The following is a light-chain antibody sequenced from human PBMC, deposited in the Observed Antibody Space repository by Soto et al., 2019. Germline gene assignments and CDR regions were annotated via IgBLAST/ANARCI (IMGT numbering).Light chain of an antibody. V-gene: IGKV3-20*01. Sequence: EIVLTQSPGTLSLSPGERATLSCRASQSVSSSYLAWYQHKPGQAPRLLIHGASSRATGIPDRFSGSGSGTDFTLTISRLEPEDFAVYYCHQYGGSQTWTFGQGTKVEIK. CDR2: GAS. CDR1: QSVSSSY. J-gene: IGKJ1*01. CDR3: HQYGGSQTWT.